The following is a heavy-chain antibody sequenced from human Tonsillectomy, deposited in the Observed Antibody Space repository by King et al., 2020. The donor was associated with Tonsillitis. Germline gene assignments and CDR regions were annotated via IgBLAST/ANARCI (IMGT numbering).Heavy chain of an antibody. J-gene: IGHJ4*02. CDR3: ERKGDYPIVDFDY. CDR2: ITSSSSTI. Sequence: VQLVESGGGLVQPGGSLRLSCAASGFTFSSYSMNWVRQAPGKGLEWVSHITSSSSTIYYADSVKGRFTISRDNAKNSLYLQMNSLRDEDTAVYYCERKGDYPIVDFDYWGQGTLVTVSS. V-gene: IGHV3-48*02. D-gene: IGHD4-17*01. CDR1: GFTFSSYS.